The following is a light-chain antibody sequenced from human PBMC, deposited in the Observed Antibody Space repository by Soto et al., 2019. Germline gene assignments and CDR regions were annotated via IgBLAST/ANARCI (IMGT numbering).Light chain of an antibody. J-gene: IGLJ3*02. CDR3: SSYTSSSTQV. V-gene: IGLV2-14*01. CDR2: EVS. CDR1: SSDVGGYKY. Sequence: QSALTQPASVSGSPGQSITISCTGTSSDVGGYKYVSWYQQHPGKAHKLMIYEVSNRPSGVSNRFSGSKSGNTAFLTISGLQAEDEADDYGSSYTSSSTQVFGGGTKLTVL.